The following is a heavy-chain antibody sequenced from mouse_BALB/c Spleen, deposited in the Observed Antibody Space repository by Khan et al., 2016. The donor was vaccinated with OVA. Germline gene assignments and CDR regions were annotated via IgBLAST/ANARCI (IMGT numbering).Heavy chain of an antibody. D-gene: IGHD2-4*01. V-gene: IGHV2-2*02. CDR1: GFSLTDFG. CDR2: IWGGGST. Sequence: QVQLKESGPGLVQPSQSLSITCTVSGFSLTDFGVHWVRQSPGRGLEWLGVIWGGGSTDYNAAFISRLSISKDNPKSQVFFKMNSLQANNTAIYDCASLYDYGEGFAYWGQGTLVTVSA. CDR3: ASLYDYGEGFAY. J-gene: IGHJ3*01.